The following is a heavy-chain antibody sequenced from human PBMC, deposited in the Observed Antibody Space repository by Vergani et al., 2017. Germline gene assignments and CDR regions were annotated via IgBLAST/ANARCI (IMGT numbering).Heavy chain of an antibody. CDR2: IKQDGSEK. CDR1: GFTFSSYW. CDR3: ARGPIAAAGNNWFDP. J-gene: IGHJ5*02. Sequence: EVQLVESGGGLVQPGGSLRLSCAASGFTFSSYWMSWVRQAPGKGLEWVANIKQDGSEKYYVDSVKGRFTISRDNAKNSLYLQMNSLRAEDTAVYYCARGPIAAAGNNWFDPWGQETLVTVSS. D-gene: IGHD6-13*01. V-gene: IGHV3-7*04.